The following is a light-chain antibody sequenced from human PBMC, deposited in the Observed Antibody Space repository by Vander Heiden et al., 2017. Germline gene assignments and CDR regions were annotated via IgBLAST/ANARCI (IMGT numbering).Light chain of an antibody. Sequence: SLFTQPPSASAPPGQQVTIPCSGSSPNIGNTYVSWYQQLPGTAPKLLIYDSNKRPSGMPDRFSSSESGTSATLGITGLQTGDEADYYCGTWDSSLRVFGGGTKLTVL. V-gene: IGLV1-51*01. J-gene: IGLJ2*01. CDR1: SPNIGNTY. CDR3: GTWDSSLRV. CDR2: DSN.